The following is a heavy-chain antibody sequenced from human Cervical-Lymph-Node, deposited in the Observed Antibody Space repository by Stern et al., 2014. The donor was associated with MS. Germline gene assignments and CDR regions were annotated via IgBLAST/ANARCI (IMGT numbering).Heavy chain of an antibody. J-gene: IGHJ4*02. CDR1: GGTFNTNV. CDR3: ARAAYSTSSYNY. V-gene: IGHV1-69*01. CDR2: IIPIFGTA. D-gene: IGHD6-6*01. Sequence: VQLVESGAEVKKPGSSVKVSCKASGGTFNTNVISWVRQAPGQGLEWMGGIIPIFGTALYAQKFQGRVTITANESKRAGYMELSSLRSEDTAVYSCARAAYSTSSYNYWGQGTLVIVSS.